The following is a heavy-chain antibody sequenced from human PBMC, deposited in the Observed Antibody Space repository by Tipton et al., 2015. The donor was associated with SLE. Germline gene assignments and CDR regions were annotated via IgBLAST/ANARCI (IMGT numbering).Heavy chain of an antibody. J-gene: IGHJ4*02. D-gene: IGHD2-21*01. CDR1: GDSISSSSYY. CDR3: ARGPRWGSPFDY. V-gene: IGHV4-39*07. CDR2: INHSGSS. Sequence: TLSLTCTVSGDSISSSSYYWGWIRQPPGKGLEWIGEINHSGSSNYNPSLKSRVTISVDTSKNQFSLKLSSVTAADTAVYYCARGPRWGSPFDYWGQGTLVTVSS.